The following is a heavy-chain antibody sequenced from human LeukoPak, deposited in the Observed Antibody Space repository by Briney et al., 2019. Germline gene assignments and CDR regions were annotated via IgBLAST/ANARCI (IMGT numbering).Heavy chain of an antibody. Sequence: ASVKVSCKASGYTFTSYGISWVRQATGQGLEWMGWMNPNSGNTGYAQKFQGRVTMTRNTSISTAYMELSSLRSEDTAVYYCARGFPNYDILTGYYIKDPWGQGTLVTVSS. CDR2: MNPNSGNT. CDR1: GYTFTSYG. V-gene: IGHV1-8*02. D-gene: IGHD3-9*01. J-gene: IGHJ5*02. CDR3: ARGFPNYDILTGYYIKDP.